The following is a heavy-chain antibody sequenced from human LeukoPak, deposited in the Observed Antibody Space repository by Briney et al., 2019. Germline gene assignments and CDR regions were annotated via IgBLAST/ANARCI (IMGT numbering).Heavy chain of an antibody. J-gene: IGHJ4*02. CDR1: GFTVSSNY. V-gene: IGHV3-23*01. CDR3: AKGLDGRIFGVVIDA. D-gene: IGHD3-3*01. CDR2: ISGSGGGT. Sequence: GGSLRLSCAASGFTVSSNYMSWVRQAPGKGLEWVSAISGSGGGTYYADSVKGRFTISRDNSKNTLYLQMNSLRAEDTAVYYCAKGLDGRIFGVVIDAWGQGTLVTVSS.